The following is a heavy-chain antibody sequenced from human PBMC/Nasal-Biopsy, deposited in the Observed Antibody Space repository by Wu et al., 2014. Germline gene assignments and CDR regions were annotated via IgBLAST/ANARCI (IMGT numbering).Heavy chain of an antibody. J-gene: IGHJ2*01. V-gene: IGHV1-2*02. CDR2: IDPNSGGT. CDR3: TRSRAFDF. Sequence: VKVSCKASGYTFTGAYIHWVRQAPGQGLEWVGCIDPNSGGTNYAEKFQGRVTMTRDTSIGTAYMDLSSLRSDDTAVYYCTRSRAFDFWGHGTLVTVSS. CDR1: GYTFTGAY.